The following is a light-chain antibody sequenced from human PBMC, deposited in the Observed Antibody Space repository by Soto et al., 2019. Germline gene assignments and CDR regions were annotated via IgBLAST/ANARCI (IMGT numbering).Light chain of an antibody. V-gene: IGLV2-14*01. CDR2: EVS. CDR1: SSDVGGYNY. CDR3: SSYTSSSTPFV. J-gene: IGLJ1*01. Sequence: QSALTQPASVSGPPGQSLTISCTGTSSDVGGYNYVSWYQQHPGKAPKLMIYEVSNRPSGVSNRFSGSKSGNTASLTISGLQAEDEADYYCSSYTSSSTPFVFGTGTKVTVL.